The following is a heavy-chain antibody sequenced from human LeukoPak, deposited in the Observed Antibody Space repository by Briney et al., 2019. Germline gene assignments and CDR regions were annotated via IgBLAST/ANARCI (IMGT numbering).Heavy chain of an antibody. D-gene: IGHD3-22*01. V-gene: IGHV3-11*01. CDR1: GFKFSDHY. J-gene: IGHJ4*02. CDR3: ARDRTYYYDSSGYYTPGY. Sequence: PGGSLRLSCAASGFKFSDHYMSWIRQAPGEGLEWVSHISSRGNTIDYADSVKGRFTISRDNAKNSLYLQMNSLRAEDTAVYYCARDRTYYYDSSGYYTPGYWGQGTLVTVSS. CDR2: ISSRGNTI.